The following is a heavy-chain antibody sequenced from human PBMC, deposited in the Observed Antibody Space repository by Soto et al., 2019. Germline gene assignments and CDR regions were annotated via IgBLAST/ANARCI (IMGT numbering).Heavy chain of an antibody. CDR1: SGSISSSNW. J-gene: IGHJ6*03. CDR2: IYHSGST. V-gene: IGHV4-4*02. Sequence: QVQLQESGPGLVKPSGTLSLTCAVSSGSISSSNWWSWVRQPPGKGLEWIGEIYHSGSTNYNPSLKSRVTISVDKSKNQFSLKLSSVTAADTAVYYCARVWRQQLVSGLGYYYYYMDVWGKGTTVTVSS. CDR3: ARVWRQQLVSGLGYYYYYMDV. D-gene: IGHD6-13*01.